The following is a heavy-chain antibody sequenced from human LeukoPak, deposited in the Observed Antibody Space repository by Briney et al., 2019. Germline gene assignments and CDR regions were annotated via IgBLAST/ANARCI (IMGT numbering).Heavy chain of an antibody. CDR2: ISSSVSTI. CDR1: GFTFSDYY. D-gene: IGHD4-17*01. CDR3: ARETDYGDLYDYYYYMDV. J-gene: IGHJ6*03. V-gene: IGHV3-11*04. Sequence: GGPLRLSCAASGFTFSDYYMSWIGQAPGKGLEWASYISSSVSTIYYADPVKGRFTISRDNAKNSLYLQMNSLRAEDTAVYYCARETDYGDLYDYYYYMDVWGKGTTVTVSS.